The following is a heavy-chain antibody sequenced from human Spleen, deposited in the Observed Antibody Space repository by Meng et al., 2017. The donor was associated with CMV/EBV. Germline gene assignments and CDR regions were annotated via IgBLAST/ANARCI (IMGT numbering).Heavy chain of an antibody. CDR1: GYTFTGYY. J-gene: IGHJ4*02. D-gene: IGHD3-22*01. CDR2: INPNSGGT. CDR3: ARGSSGYQSHLFDY. Sequence: KASGYTFTGYYMHWVRQAPGQGLEWMGWINPNSGGTNYAQKFQGRVTMTRDTSISTAYMELSRLRSDDTAVYYCARGSSGYQSHLFDYWGQGTLVTVSS. V-gene: IGHV1-2*02.